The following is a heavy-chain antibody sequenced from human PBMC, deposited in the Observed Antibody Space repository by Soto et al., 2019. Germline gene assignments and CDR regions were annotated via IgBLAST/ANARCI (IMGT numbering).Heavy chain of an antibody. V-gene: IGHV4-31*03. CDR1: GGSISSGGYY. Sequence: QVQLQESGPGRVKPSQTLSLTCTVSGGSISSGGYYWSWIRQHPGKGLEWIGYIYYSGSTYYNPSLKSRVTISVDTSKSQCSLKLSSVTAADTAVYYCASIVSSAHGEFSDWGQGTLVTVSS. D-gene: IGHD3-10*01. CDR2: IYYSGST. J-gene: IGHJ4*02. CDR3: ASIVSSAHGEFSD.